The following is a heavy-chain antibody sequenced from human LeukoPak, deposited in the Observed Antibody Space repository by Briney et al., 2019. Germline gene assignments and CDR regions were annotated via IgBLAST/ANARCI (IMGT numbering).Heavy chain of an antibody. CDR2: ISSDGGST. CDR1: GFTISSYA. J-gene: IGHJ4*02. V-gene: IGHV3-64D*06. D-gene: IGHD4-23*01. Sequence: GGSLRLSCSVSGFTISSYAMHWVRPAPGKGLEYVSSISSDGGSTFYADSVKGRFTISRDNSKNTLSLQMSSLRTEDTAVYYCVKDRWVDYWGQGTLVTVSS. CDR3: VKDRWVDY.